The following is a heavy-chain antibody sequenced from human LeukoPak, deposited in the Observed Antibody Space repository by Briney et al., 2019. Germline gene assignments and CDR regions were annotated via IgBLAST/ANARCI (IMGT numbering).Heavy chain of an antibody. CDR2: ISSSGSTI. CDR3: AVDYTGYFDY. Sequence: GGSLRLSCAASGFTFSSYSMNWVRQAPGKGLEWVSYISSSGSTIYYADSVKGRFTISRDNAKNSLYLQMNSLRAEDTAVYYCAVDYTGYFDYWGQGTLVTVSS. V-gene: IGHV3-48*04. J-gene: IGHJ4*02. CDR1: GFTFSSYS. D-gene: IGHD2-2*02.